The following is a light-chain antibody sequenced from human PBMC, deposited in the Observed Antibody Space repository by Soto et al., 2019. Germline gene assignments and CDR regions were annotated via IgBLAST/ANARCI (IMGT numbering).Light chain of an antibody. V-gene: IGKV1-5*01. CDR3: QKLNSYPIT. CDR2: GIS. Sequence: DIQMTQAPSTLSASVGYRVTLTCRASQSISSWLAWYQQKPGKVPKLLISGISTLQSGVPSWFSGSGYGTEFTLTISSLQPEDFATYYCQKLNSYPITCGQGTRLAIK. CDR1: QSISSW. J-gene: IGKJ5*01.